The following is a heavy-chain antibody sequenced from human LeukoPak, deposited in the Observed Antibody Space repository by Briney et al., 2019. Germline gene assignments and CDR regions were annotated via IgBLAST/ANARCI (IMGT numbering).Heavy chain of an antibody. D-gene: IGHD6-13*01. CDR3: ARDRQLGV. J-gene: IGHJ6*02. V-gene: IGHV3-9*01. CDR1: GFTFDDYA. Sequence: GRSLRLSCAASGFTFDDYAMHWVRQAPGKGLEWVSGISWNSGSIGYADSVKGRFTISRDNAKNSLYLQMNSLRAEDTAVYYCARDRQLGVWGQGTTVTVSS. CDR2: ISWNSGSI.